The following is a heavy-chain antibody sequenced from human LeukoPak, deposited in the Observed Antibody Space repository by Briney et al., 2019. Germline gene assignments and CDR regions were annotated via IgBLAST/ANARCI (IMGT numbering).Heavy chain of an antibody. CDR2: IKQGGSEK. V-gene: IGHV3-7*01. CDR1: GFTFSSYW. D-gene: IGHD3-10*01. Sequence: PGGSLRLSCAASGFTFSSYWMSWVRQAPGKGLEWVANIKQGGSEKYYVDSVKGRFTISRDNAKNSLYLQMNSLRAEDTAVYYCARMAYYYGSGSFPDYWGQGTLVTVSS. CDR3: ARMAYYYGSGSFPDY. J-gene: IGHJ4*02.